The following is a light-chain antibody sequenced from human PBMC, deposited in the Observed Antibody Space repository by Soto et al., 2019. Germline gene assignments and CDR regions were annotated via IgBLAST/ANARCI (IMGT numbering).Light chain of an antibody. J-gene: IGKJ1*01. Sequence: EIVLTQSPATLSLSPGERYTLSRRASQSVSSYLARYQQKPGQAPRLLIYGASTRATGIPDRFSGSGSGTDFTLTISRLEPEDFAVYYCQHYGSSPPGGTFGPGTKVDIK. CDR2: GAS. V-gene: IGKV3-20*01. CDR1: QSVSSY. CDR3: QHYGSSPPGGT.